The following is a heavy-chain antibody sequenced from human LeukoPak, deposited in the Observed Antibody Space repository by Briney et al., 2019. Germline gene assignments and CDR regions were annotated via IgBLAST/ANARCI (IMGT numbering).Heavy chain of an antibody. Sequence: PSETLSLTCAVSGGSISSGGYSWSWIRQPPGKGLEWIGYIYHSGSTYYNPSLKSRVTISVDRSKNQFSLKLSSVTAADTAVYYCARMIQSITIQPAFDIWGQGTMVTVSS. J-gene: IGHJ3*02. CDR1: GGSISSGGYS. CDR2: IYHSGST. V-gene: IGHV4-30-2*01. D-gene: IGHD3-3*01. CDR3: ARMIQSITIQPAFDI.